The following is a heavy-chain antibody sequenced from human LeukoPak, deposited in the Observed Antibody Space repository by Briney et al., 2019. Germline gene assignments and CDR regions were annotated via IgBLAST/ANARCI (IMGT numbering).Heavy chain of an antibody. J-gene: IGHJ5*02. Sequence: SETLSLTCTVSGGSISSSSYYWGWIRQPPGKGLEWIVSIYYSGSTYYNPSLKSRVTISVDTSKNQFSLKLSSVTAADTAVYYCARDKGGAAGTMVWFDPWGQGTLVTVSS. D-gene: IGHD1-7*01. V-gene: IGHV4-39*07. CDR3: ARDKGGAAGTMVWFDP. CDR1: GGSISSSSYY. CDR2: IYYSGST.